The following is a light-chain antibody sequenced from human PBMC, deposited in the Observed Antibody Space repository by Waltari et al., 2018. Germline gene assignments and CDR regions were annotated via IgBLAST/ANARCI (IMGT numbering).Light chain of an antibody. CDR1: GSHIGAGYA. V-gene: IGLV1-40*01. CDR3: QSYDITLRVV. J-gene: IGLJ3*02. CDR2: GSS. Sequence: QSVLTQPPSVSGAPGQRVTIACTGSGSHIGAGYAVHWYQQVPRAAPKLLIYGSSSRPLGVPDRFFGSTSGTSASLAIIGLQAEDEADYYCQSYDITLRVVFGGGTKLTVL.